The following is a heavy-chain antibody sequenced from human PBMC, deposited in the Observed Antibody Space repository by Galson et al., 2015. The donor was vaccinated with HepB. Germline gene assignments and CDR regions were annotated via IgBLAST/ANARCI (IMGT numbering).Heavy chain of an antibody. Sequence: SVKVSCKASGYTFTSYGISWVRQAPGQGLEWMGWISAYNGNTNYAQKLQGRVTMTTDTSTSTAYMELRSLRSDDTAVYYCARDSNCGGDCHFDYYYGMDVWGQGTTVTVSS. V-gene: IGHV1-18*04. CDR2: ISAYNGNT. CDR1: GYTFTSYG. J-gene: IGHJ6*02. CDR3: ARDSNCGGDCHFDYYYGMDV. D-gene: IGHD2-21*02.